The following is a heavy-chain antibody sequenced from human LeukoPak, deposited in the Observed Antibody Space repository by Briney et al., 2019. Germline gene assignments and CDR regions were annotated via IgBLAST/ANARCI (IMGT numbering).Heavy chain of an antibody. V-gene: IGHV4-59*12. CDR1: GASITSYY. J-gene: IGHJ4*02. Sequence: PSETLSLTCTVSGASITSYYWSWNRQHPGKGLEWIGYIYYSGSTYYNPSLKSRVAISVDTSKNQFSLTVSSVTAADTAVYYCTRDVPRSSGYPDNWGQGTLVTVSS. D-gene: IGHD3-22*01. CDR2: IYYSGST. CDR3: TRDVPRSSGYPDN.